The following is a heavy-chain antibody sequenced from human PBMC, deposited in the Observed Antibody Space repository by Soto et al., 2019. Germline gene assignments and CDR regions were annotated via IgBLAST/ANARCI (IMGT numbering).Heavy chain of an antibody. J-gene: IGHJ2*01. Sequence: EVQLVESGGGLVQPGGSLRLSCAASGFTFSSYDMHWVRQATGKGLEWVSAIGTAGDTYYPGSVKGRFTISRENAKNSLYLQMNSLRAGDTAVYYCARRSSSLNGYLDLWGRGTLVTVSS. V-gene: IGHV3-13*01. D-gene: IGHD6-13*01. CDR1: GFTFSSYD. CDR2: IGTAGDT. CDR3: ARRSSSLNGYLDL.